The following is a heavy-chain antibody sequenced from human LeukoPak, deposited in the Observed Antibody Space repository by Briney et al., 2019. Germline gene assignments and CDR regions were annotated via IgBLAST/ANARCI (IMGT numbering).Heavy chain of an antibody. CDR3: ARSRGVFEWDLDY. CDR2: IYYSGST. CDR1: GGSISSYY. Sequence: SETLSLTCTVSGGSISSYYWSWIRQPPGKGLEWIGHIYYSGSTNYNPSLKSRVTISIDTSKNQFSLRLSSVTAADTAVYYCARSRGVFEWDLDYWGQGTLVTVSS. V-gene: IGHV4-59*01. J-gene: IGHJ4*02. D-gene: IGHD3-3*01.